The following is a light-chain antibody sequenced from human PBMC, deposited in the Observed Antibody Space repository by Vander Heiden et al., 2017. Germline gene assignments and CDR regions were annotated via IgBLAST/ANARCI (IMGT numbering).Light chain of an antibody. V-gene: IGLV3-1*01. CDR1: KLGDKY. Sequence: SYELPQPPSVSVSPGQTASITCSGDKLGDKYACWYQQKPGQSPVLVIYQDSKRPSGIPERFSGSNSGNTATLTISGTQAMDEADYYCQAWDSSPTVFGGGTKLTVL. CDR2: QDS. CDR3: QAWDSSPTV. J-gene: IGLJ2*01.